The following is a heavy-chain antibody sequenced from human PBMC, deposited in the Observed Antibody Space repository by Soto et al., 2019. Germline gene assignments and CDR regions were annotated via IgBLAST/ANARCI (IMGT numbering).Heavy chain of an antibody. D-gene: IGHD6-19*01. J-gene: IGHJ4*02. Sequence: SGGSLRLSCAASGFTFSSYGMHWVRQAPGKGLEWVAVIWYDGSNKYYADSVKGRFTISRDNSKNTLYLQMNSLRAEDTAVYYCARDKSIAVAGYYFDYWGQGTLVTVSS. CDR1: GFTFSSYG. CDR3: ARDKSIAVAGYYFDY. V-gene: IGHV3-33*01. CDR2: IWYDGSNK.